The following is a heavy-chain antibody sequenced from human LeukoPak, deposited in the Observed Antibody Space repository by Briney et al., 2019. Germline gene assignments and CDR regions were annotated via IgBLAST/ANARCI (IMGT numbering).Heavy chain of an antibody. CDR3: VKVPYSGSRTFYFDL. CDR2: INGNGDHT. Sequence: TGGSLRLSCSASGFSFTTYAMHWVRQAPGKGLEYVSSINGNGDHTYYADSVKGRFTISRDNSKNTLYLQMSSLRDEDTAVYYCVKVPYSGSRTFYFDLWGQGTLVTVSS. CDR1: GFSFTTYA. V-gene: IGHV3-64D*06. J-gene: IGHJ4*02. D-gene: IGHD1-26*01.